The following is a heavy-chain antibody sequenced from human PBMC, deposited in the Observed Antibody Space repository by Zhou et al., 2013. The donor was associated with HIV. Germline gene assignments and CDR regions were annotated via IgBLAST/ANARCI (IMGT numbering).Heavy chain of an antibody. J-gene: IGHJ4*02. CDR1: GYTFTSYD. CDR3: ARGLTGPMMTGALRY. V-gene: IGHV1-8*01. CDR2: MNPDNGNT. Sequence: QVQLVQSGAEVKKPGASVKVSCKASGYTFTSYDINWVRQAPGQGLEWMGWMNPDNGNTAFAQKFQGRVTMTRNTSISTAYMELRSLRFDDAAVYYCARGLTGPMMTGALRYWGQGTLVAVSP. D-gene: IGHD3-9*01.